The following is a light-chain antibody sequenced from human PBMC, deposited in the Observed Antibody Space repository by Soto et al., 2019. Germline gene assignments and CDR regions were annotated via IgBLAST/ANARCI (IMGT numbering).Light chain of an antibody. CDR2: QVS. Sequence: DVVLTQSPLSLPVTLGQPASMSCRSSQSLEYSDGNTFLNWFHQRPGQSPRRLIYQVSNRDSGVPDRFTGSRSGTDFTPRISRVEAEDVGLSFCMQGTHWPWTFGQGTKVE. J-gene: IGKJ1*01. V-gene: IGKV2-30*01. CDR1: QSLEYSDGNTF. CDR3: MQGTHWPWT.